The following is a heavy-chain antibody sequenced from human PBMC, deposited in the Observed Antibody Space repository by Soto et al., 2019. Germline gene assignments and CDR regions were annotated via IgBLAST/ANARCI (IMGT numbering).Heavy chain of an antibody. CDR1: GASITSYY. CDR3: ARESAGSGKNNWFDP. V-gene: IGHV4-59*01. CDR2: VHYTGGP. Sequence: SETLSLTCTVSGASITSYYWSWVRQPPGKGLERIGVVHYTGGPKYNPSLNSRVTMSLDTSQNQLPLKLTSVTAADTAVYYCARESAGSGKNNWFDPWGQGTLVTVSS. D-gene: IGHD3-10*01. J-gene: IGHJ5*02.